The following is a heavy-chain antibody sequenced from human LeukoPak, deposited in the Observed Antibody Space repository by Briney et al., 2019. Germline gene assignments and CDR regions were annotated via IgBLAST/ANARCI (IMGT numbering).Heavy chain of an antibody. J-gene: IGHJ5*02. CDR3: ARDLGYCSGGSCPNWFDP. Sequence: ASVKVSCKASGYTFTSYYMHWVRQAPGQGLEWMGIINPSGGSTSYAQKFQGRVTMTRDTSTSTVYMELSRLRSDDTAVYYCARDLGYCSGGSCPNWFDPWGQGTLVTVSS. CDR2: INPSGGST. CDR1: GYTFTSYY. V-gene: IGHV1-46*01. D-gene: IGHD2-15*01.